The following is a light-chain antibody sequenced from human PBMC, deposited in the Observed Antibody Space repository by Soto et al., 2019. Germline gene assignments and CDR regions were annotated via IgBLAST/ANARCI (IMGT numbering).Light chain of an antibody. CDR1: QSVSSSY. V-gene: IGKV3-20*01. CDR2: GAS. Sequence: EIVLTQSPGTLSLSPGERATLSCRASQSVSSSYLAWYQHKPGQAPRLLIYGASSRATCIPDRFSGSGSGTDFTLTISRLEPEDFAVYYCQQYGSSPRTFGQGTKVDIK. J-gene: IGKJ1*01. CDR3: QQYGSSPRT.